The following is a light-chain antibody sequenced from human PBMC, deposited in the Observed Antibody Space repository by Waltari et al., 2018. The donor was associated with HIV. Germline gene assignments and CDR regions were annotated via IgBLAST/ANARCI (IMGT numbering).Light chain of an antibody. J-gene: IGKJ2*01. CDR2: RAS. Sequence: IQMNQSNSSLAASAEDRVTITCQASQDIRNSLNWYQQKPGKAPKLLIYRASNLETGVPPRFSGGGSGTDFLLTITSLEPEDIATYYCQQYHDFPRTFGQGTKLDI. V-gene: IGKV1-33*01. CDR1: QDIRNS. CDR3: QQYHDFPRT.